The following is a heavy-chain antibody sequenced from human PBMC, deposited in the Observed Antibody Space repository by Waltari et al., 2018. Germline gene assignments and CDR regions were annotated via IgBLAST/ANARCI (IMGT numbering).Heavy chain of an antibody. V-gene: IGHV3-21*01. D-gene: IGHD7-27*01. CDR2: ISSTGTYT. CDR3: ETGGWGFYLDN. J-gene: IGHJ4*02. CDR1: GFTFSSYS. Sequence: EVQLVESGGGLVKPGGSLRLSCAASGFTFSSYSMNWVRKAPGKGLEWISSISSTGTYTHYADSVKGRFTISRYNAKNSLYLQMNRLRAEDTGVYWCETGGWGFYLDNWGQGTLVTFSS.